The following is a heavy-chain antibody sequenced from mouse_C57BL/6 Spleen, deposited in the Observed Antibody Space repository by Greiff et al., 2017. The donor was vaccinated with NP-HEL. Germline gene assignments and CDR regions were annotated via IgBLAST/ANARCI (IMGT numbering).Heavy chain of an antibody. CDR2: IDPETGGT. J-gene: IGHJ2*01. D-gene: IGHD1-1*01. V-gene: IGHV1-15*01. CDR1: GYTFTDYE. CDR3: TREGLDYYGRGDY. Sequence: VQLQQSGAELVRPGASVTLSCKASGYTFTDYEMHWVKQTPVHGLEWIGAIDPETGGTAYNQKFKGKAILTADKSSSTAYMELRSLTSEDSAVYYCTREGLDYYGRGDYWGQGTTLTVSS.